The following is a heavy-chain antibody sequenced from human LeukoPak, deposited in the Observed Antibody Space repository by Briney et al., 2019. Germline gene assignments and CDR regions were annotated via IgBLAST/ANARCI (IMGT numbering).Heavy chain of an antibody. CDR1: GFSFSGYS. V-gene: IGHV3-21*01. D-gene: IGHD3-3*01. Sequence: GGSLRLSCAASGFSFSGYSMNWVRQAPGERPEWVSSMSSSSTYIYYADSVKGRFTISRDDAKNSLFLQMNSLRAEDSAVYYCARVWSDCYVSNCYISENWGQGTLVTVSS. CDR3: ARVWSDCYVSNCYISEN. CDR2: MSSSSTYI. J-gene: IGHJ4*02.